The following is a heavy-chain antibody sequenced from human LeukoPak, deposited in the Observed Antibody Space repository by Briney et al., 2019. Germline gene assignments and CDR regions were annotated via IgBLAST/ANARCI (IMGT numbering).Heavy chain of an antibody. Sequence: ASETLSLTCAVSGGSISSGGYSWSWIRQPPGKGLEWIGYIYHSGSTYYNPSLKSRVTISVDRSKNQFSLKLSSVTAADTAVYYCARASGSYTRAFDYWGQGTLVTVSS. CDR1: GGSISSGGYS. CDR2: IYHSGST. CDR3: ARASGSYTRAFDY. D-gene: IGHD1-26*01. J-gene: IGHJ4*02. V-gene: IGHV4-30-2*01.